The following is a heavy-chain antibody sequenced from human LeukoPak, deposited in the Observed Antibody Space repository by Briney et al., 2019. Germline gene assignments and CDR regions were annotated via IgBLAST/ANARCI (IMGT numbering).Heavy chain of an antibody. CDR1: GGSISTYY. J-gene: IGHJ5*02. D-gene: IGHD1-26*01. CDR2: IYYSGRT. Sequence: KASETLSLTCTVSGGSISTYYWNWIRQPPGKGLEWIGYIYYSGRTNYGPSLKSRVTISIDTSKNQFSLKLRSVTAADTAVYYCARDLEGATGRFDPWGQGTLVTVSS. V-gene: IGHV4-59*12. CDR3: ARDLEGATGRFDP.